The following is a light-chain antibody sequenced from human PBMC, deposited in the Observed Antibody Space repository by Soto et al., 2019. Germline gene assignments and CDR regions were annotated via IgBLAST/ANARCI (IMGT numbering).Light chain of an antibody. CDR1: QRASRQY. J-gene: IGKJ1*01. CDR3: QDFDSPQWT. V-gene: IGKV3-20*01. CDR2: SVS. Sequence: VLTQSPDTLSLSPGDRATLSCRANQRASRQYLSWYQQRPGQPPRLLIYSVSMRADGVPDRFSGSGSGSEFTLTINSLEPEDFAVYYCQDFDSPQWTFGQGTKLEIK.